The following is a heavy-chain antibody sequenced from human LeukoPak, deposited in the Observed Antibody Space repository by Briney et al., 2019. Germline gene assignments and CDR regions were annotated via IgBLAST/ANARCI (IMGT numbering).Heavy chain of an antibody. CDR2: VNHSGYT. CDR3: ARMTTGHDY. J-gene: IGHJ4*02. CDR1: GTSFTSYY. D-gene: IGHD4-17*01. Sequence: SETLSLTCGVSGTSFTSYYWSWIRQTPGKGREWIGEVNHSGYTNMNPSLKSRVTISVDTSRNQFSLMMTSVTAADTAVYFCARMTTGHDYWGQGTLVTVSS. V-gene: IGHV4-34*01.